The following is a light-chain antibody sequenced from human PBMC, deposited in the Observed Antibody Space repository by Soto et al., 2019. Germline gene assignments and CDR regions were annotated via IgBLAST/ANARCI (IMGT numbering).Light chain of an antibody. CDR3: SSYTNINTRACV. V-gene: IGLV2-14*01. CDR1: SSDVGGYNY. J-gene: IGLJ1*01. CDR2: EVS. Sequence: QSVLTQPASVSGSPGQSITISCTGTSSDVGGYNYVSWYQQHPGKAPKLMIYEVSNRPSGVSNRFSGSKSGNTASLTISGLQAEEEAEYYCSSYTNINTRACVFGTGTKSPS.